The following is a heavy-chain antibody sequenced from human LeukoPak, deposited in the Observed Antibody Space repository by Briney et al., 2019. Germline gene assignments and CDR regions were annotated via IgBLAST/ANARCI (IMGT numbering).Heavy chain of an antibody. J-gene: IGHJ3*02. V-gene: IGHV4-39*07. CDR1: GGSISSGSYY. CDR2: IYHSGST. Sequence: SETLSLTCTVSGGSISSGSYYWGWIRQPPGKGLEWIGTIYHSGSTYYNPSLKSRVTISLDTSKNQFSLKLSSVTAADTAVYYCARVTYHYDSSGYYYLQSGAFDIWGQGTMVTVSS. D-gene: IGHD3-22*01. CDR3: ARVTYHYDSSGYYYLQSGAFDI.